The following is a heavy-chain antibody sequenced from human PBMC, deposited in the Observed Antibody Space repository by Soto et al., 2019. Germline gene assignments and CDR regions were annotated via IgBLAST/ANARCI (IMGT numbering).Heavy chain of an antibody. V-gene: IGHV3-23*01. CDR3: AHPRGYGVFDAYDI. J-gene: IGHJ3*02. CDR2: LTPSGGET. Sequence: GGSLRLSCVASGFTFSTYAMSWVRQAPGKGLEWVSALTPSGGETYYADSVKGRFTISRDNSMNALYLQMNSLRIEDTAVYFCAHPRGYGVFDAYDIWGQGTMVTVSS. CDR1: GFTFSTYA. D-gene: IGHD4-17*01.